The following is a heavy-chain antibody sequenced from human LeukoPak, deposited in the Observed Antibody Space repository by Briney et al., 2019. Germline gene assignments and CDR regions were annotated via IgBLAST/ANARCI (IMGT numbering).Heavy chain of an antibody. CDR1: GYTFTSYG. J-gene: IGHJ4*02. Sequence: ASVRVSCKASGYTFTSYGISWVRQAPGQGLEWMGWISVYNGNTNYAQKLQGRVTMTTDTSTSTIYMEVRSLRSDDTAVYYCARGKGNYGDPASFDYWGQGTLVTVSS. V-gene: IGHV1-18*01. CDR3: ARGKGNYGDPASFDY. D-gene: IGHD4-17*01. CDR2: ISVYNGNT.